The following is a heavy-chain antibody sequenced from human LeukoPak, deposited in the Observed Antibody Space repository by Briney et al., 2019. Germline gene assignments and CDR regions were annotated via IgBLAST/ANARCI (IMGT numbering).Heavy chain of an antibody. D-gene: IGHD5-18*01. V-gene: IGHV1-69*04. CDR2: IIPILGIA. J-gene: IGHJ6*02. CDR1: GGTFSSYA. Sequence: ASVKVSCKASGGTFSSYAISWVRQAPGQGLEWMGRIIPILGIANYAQKFQGRVTITADKSTSTAYMELSSLRSEDTAVYYCARGDVDTAMVSDRNPYYYYGMDVWGQGTTVTVFS. CDR3: ARGDVDTAMVSDRNPYYYYGMDV.